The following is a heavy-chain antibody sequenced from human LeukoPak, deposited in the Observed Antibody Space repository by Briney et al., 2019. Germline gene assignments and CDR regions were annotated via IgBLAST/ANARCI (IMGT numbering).Heavy chain of an antibody. Sequence: SGGSLRLSCVVSGITLSNYGMSWVRQAPGKGLEWVAGISDSGGRTNYADSVKSRFTISRDSPKNTLYLQTNSLRAEDTAVYFCAKRGVVIRVILVGFHKEAYYFDSWGQGALVTVSS. CDR1: GITLSNYG. V-gene: IGHV3-23*01. D-gene: IGHD3-22*01. CDR2: ISDSGGRT. CDR3: AKRGVVIRVILVGFHKEAYYFDS. J-gene: IGHJ4*02.